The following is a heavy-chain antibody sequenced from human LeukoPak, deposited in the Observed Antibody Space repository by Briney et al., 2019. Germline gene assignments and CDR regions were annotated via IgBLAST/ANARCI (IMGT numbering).Heavy chain of an antibody. V-gene: IGHV1-46*01. CDR1: GYTFTSYY. CDR2: INPSGGST. D-gene: IGHD6-19*01. CDR3: ARDREAGTDYYYYYMDV. J-gene: IGHJ6*03. Sequence: GASVKVSCKASGYTFTSYYMHWVRQAPGQGLEWMGIINPSGGSTSYAQKFQGRVTMTRDMSTSTAYMELSRLRSDDTAVYYCARDREAGTDYYYYYMDVWGQGTTVTVSS.